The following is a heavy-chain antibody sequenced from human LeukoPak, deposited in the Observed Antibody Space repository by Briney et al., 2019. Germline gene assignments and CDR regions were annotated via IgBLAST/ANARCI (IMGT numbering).Heavy chain of an antibody. V-gene: IGHV4-39*01. CDR3: ARHLRYCSGGTCYSSDAFDI. J-gene: IGHJ3*02. Sequence: PSETLSLTCTVSGGSISSSSYYWGWIRQPPGKGLEWIGSINYSGSTYYNPSLKSRVTISVDTSKNQFSLKLSSVTAADTAVYYCARHLRYCSGGTCYSSDAFDIWGRGTMVTVSS. CDR2: INYSGST. D-gene: IGHD2-15*01. CDR1: GGSISSSSYY.